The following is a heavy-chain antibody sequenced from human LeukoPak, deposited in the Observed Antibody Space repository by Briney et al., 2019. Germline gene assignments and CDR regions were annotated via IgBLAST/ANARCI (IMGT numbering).Heavy chain of an antibody. CDR1: GGSISSGGYY. J-gene: IGHJ4*02. D-gene: IGHD6-19*01. V-gene: IGHV4-31*03. CDR2: IYYSGST. CDR3: ARGAKHSSGWYNYFDY. Sequence: SQTLSLTCTVSGGSISSGGYYWSWIRQHPGKGLEWIGYIYYSGSTYYNPSLKSRVTISVDTSKDQFSLKLSSVTAADTAVYYCARGAKHSSGWYNYFDYWGQGTLVTVSS.